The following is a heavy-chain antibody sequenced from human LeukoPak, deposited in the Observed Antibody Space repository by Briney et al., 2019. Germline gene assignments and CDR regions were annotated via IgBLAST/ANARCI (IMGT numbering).Heavy chain of an antibody. D-gene: IGHD6-13*01. CDR1: GDSISSFY. J-gene: IGHJ6*02. CDR2: IHYSGST. Sequence: SETLSLTCTVSGDSISSFYWSWIRQPPGKGLEWIGYIHYSGSTNYNPSLKSRVTISVDTSKNQFSLKVTSVTAADTVVYYCARDYSSAWYSKKYGMDVWGQGTTVTVS. V-gene: IGHV4-59*01. CDR3: ARDYSSAWYSKKYGMDV.